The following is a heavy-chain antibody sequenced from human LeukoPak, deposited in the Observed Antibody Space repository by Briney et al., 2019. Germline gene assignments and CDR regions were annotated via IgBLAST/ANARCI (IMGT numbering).Heavy chain of an antibody. CDR1: GFTFSSYG. CDR2: ISHDGSHK. V-gene: IGHV3-30*18. J-gene: IGHJ4*02. CDR3: VKGTSFSSSSPFDY. Sequence: PGRSLRLSCAASGFTFSSYGIHWVRQAPGKGLEWVAVISHDGSHKYYADSVKGRFTISRDNSKNTLYLQMNSLRADDTAVYYCVKGTSFSSSSPFDYWGQGTLVTVSS. D-gene: IGHD6-6*01.